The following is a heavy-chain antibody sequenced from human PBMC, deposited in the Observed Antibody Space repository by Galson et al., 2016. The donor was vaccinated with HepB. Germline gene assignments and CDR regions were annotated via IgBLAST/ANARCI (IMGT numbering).Heavy chain of an antibody. CDR1: GYTFTSYY. CDR3: ARATRHTPRLLLPWRYGMDV. CDR2: INPSGGST. J-gene: IGHJ6*02. D-gene: IGHD5-18*01. Sequence: SVKVSCKASGYTFTSYYMHWVRQAPGQGLEWMGIINPSGGSTSYAQKFQGRVTMTRDTSTSTVYMELSSLRSEDTAVYYCARATRHTPRLLLPWRYGMDVWGQGTTVTVSS. V-gene: IGHV1-46*01.